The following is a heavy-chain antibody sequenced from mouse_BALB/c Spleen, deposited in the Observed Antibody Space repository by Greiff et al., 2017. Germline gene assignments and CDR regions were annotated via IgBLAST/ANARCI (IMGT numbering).Heavy chain of an antibody. J-gene: IGHJ4*01. CDR1: GFSLTSYG. V-gene: IGHV2-9*02. CDR3: ARGGYGNLLAMDY. CDR2: IWAGGST. D-gene: IGHD2-10*02. Sequence: VQLQQSGPGLVAPSQSLSITCTVSGFSLTSYGVHWVRQPPGKGLEWLGVIWAGGSTNYNSALMSRLSISKDNSKSQVFLKMNSLQNDDTAMYYCARGGYGNLLAMDYWGQGTSVTVSS.